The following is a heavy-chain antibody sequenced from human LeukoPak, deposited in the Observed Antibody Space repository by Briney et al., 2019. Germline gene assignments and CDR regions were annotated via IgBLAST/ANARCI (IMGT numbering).Heavy chain of an antibody. J-gene: IGHJ4*02. V-gene: IGHV4-31*03. D-gene: IGHD2-21*01. CDR3: ASRSPPGETGYFDY. CDR1: GGSISSGGHY. Sequence: SETLSLTCTVSGGSISSGGHYWSRIPQHPEKGLEWIGYIYYSGSTYYNPSLKSRVTISVDTSKNQFSLKLNSVTAADTAVCYCASRSPPGETGYFDYWGQGTLVTVSS. CDR2: IYYSGST.